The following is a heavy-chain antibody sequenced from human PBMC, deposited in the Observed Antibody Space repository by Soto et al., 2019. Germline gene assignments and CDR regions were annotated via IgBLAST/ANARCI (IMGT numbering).Heavy chain of an antibody. CDR3: ARPTWGYCSGGSCYSGSYYYGMDV. CDR1: GGTFSSYA. J-gene: IGHJ6*02. CDR2: IIPIFGTA. Sequence: SVKVSCKXSGGTFSSYAISWVRQAPGQGLEWMGGIIPIFGTANYAQKFQGRVTITADESTSTAYMELSSLRSEDTAVYYCARPTWGYCSGGSCYSGSYYYGMDVWGQGTTVTVSS. V-gene: IGHV1-69*13. D-gene: IGHD2-15*01.